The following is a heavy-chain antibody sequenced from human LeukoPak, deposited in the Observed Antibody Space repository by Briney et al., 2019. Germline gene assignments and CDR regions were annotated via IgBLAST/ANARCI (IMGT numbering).Heavy chain of an antibody. CDR1: GDSVSSNSAA. J-gene: IGHJ5*02. D-gene: IGHD1-1*01. CDR3: ARGGTTGTTRRRYNWFDP. Sequence: SQTLSLTFAISGDSVSSNSAAWNWIRQSPSRGLEWLGRTYYRSKWYNDYAVSVKSRITVNPDTSKNQFSLKLSSVTAADTAVYYCARGGTTGTTRRRYNWFDPWGQGTLVTVSS. V-gene: IGHV6-1*01. CDR2: TYYRSKWYN.